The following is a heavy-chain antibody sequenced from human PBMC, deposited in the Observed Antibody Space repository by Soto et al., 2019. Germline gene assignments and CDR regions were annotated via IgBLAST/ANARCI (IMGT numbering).Heavy chain of an antibody. J-gene: IGHJ6*03. CDR3: AQWFGAPYYYYFYMDV. CDR1: GFTFSSYG. Sequence: QVQLVESGGGVVQPGTSLRLSCAASGFTFSSYGLHWVRQAPGKGLEWVAVLSYDGSNEFYGDSVKGRFTISRDNSKNTLYLQMNSLRAEDTAVYYCAQWFGAPYYYYFYMDVWGKGTTVTVSS. V-gene: IGHV3-33*05. D-gene: IGHD3-10*01. CDR2: LSYDGSNE.